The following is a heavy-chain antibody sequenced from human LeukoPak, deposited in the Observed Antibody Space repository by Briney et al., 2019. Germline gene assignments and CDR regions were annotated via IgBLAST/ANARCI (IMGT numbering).Heavy chain of an antibody. D-gene: IGHD6-13*01. J-gene: IGHJ2*01. CDR1: GFTFDDYA. Sequence: TGGSLRLSCAASGFTFDDYAMHWVRQAPGKGQEWVSLISGDGGSTYYADSVEGRFTISRDNAKNSLYLQMNSLRAEDMALYYCAKGDSSSWYWYFDLWGRGTLVTVSS. CDR3: AKGDSSSWYWYFDL. V-gene: IGHV3-43*02. CDR2: ISGDGGST.